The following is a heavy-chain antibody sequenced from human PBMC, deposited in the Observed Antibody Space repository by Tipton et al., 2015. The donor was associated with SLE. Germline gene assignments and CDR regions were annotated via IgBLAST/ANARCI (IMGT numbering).Heavy chain of an antibody. CDR1: GASISGGDYY. J-gene: IGHJ3*01. V-gene: IGHV4-31*03. CDR3: ARDQIRESGGYLGHFPLDA. Sequence: TLSLTCTVSGASISGGDYYLNWIRQLPGKGLEWIGHIHYRGSTYYNPSLTSRATISVDTSKNQFSLNLNSVTAADTALYYCARDQIRESGGYLGHFPLDAWGQGTMVTVSS. D-gene: IGHD3-22*01. CDR2: IHYRGST.